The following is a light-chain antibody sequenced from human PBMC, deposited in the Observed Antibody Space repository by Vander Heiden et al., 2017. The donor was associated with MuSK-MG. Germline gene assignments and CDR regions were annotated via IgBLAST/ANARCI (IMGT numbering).Light chain of an antibody. CDR2: SAS. Sequence: DIQMTQSPSSLSASVGDRVIITCRASLSLTTYVHWYQQKPRKAPKLLIYSASTLQSGVPSRFSGSGSGTDFTLTISRLQPEDFATYYCQQSYTIQTFGQGTKVEI. V-gene: IGKV1-39*01. CDR3: QQSYTIQT. J-gene: IGKJ1*01. CDR1: LSLTTY.